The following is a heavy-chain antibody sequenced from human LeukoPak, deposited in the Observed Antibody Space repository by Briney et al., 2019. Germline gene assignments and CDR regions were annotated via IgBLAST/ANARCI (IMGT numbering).Heavy chain of an antibody. V-gene: IGHV4-38-2*02. CDR1: GYSISSGYY. CDR2: IYHSGST. D-gene: IGHD3-10*01. Sequence: SETLSLTCAVSGYSISSGYYWGWIRQPPGKGLEGIGSIYHSGSTYYNPSLKSRVTISVDTSKNQFSLKLSSVTAADTAVYYCARDGVRGVTPLNWFDPWGQGTLVTVSS. CDR3: ARDGVRGVTPLNWFDP. J-gene: IGHJ5*02.